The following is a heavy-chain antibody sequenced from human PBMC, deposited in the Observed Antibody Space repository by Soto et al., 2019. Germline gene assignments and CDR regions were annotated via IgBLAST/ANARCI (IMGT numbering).Heavy chain of an antibody. CDR2: ISLYDGST. V-gene: IGHV1-18*01. CDR1: GYTFTTYG. J-gene: IGHJ4*02. Sequence: QVQLVQSGAEVKKPGASVKVSCKASGYTFTTYGITWVRQAPGQGLEWMGWISLYDGSTKYAQNLQGRVTMTTDTPTSTAYMELTGLRSDDTAVYYCARERASGYFDFWGQGTLVTVSS. D-gene: IGHD3-10*01. CDR3: ARERASGYFDF.